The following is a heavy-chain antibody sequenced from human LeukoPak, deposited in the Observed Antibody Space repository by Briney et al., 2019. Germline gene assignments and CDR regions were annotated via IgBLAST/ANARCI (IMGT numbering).Heavy chain of an antibody. CDR2: IARRGGGT. D-gene: IGHD1-26*01. CDR3: AKDVLGETDRRDYYGMDV. Sequence: GGSLRLSCEGSGFTFSSYAMSWVRQAPGKGLEWVSSIARRGGGTYYADSVKGRFTMSRDNSKNTVYLQMTSLRAEDTAVYYCAKDVLGETDRRDYYGMDVWGQGTTVTVSS. CDR1: GFTFSSYA. V-gene: IGHV3-23*01. J-gene: IGHJ6*02.